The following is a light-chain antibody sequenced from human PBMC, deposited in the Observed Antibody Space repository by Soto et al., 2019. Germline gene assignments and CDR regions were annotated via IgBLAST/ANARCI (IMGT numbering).Light chain of an antibody. CDR1: QSVGSF. Sequence: EIVLTQSPATLSLSPGDRATLSCRASQSVGSFLAWYQQKPGQAPRLLIYDASIRATGIPGRFSASGSGADFYLTSSSLEPEDFAVYYCQQRSDRPPITFGQGTRLEIK. CDR3: QQRSDRPPIT. CDR2: DAS. J-gene: IGKJ5*01. V-gene: IGKV3-11*01.